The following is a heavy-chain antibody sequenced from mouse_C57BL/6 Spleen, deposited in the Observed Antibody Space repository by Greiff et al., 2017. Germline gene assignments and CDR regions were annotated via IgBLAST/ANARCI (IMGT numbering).Heavy chain of an antibody. V-gene: IGHV1-82*01. CDR3: ARSTTNYFDY. CDR1: GYAFSSSW. D-gene: IGHD2-1*01. CDR2: IYPGDGDT. Sequence: QVQLQRSGPELVKPGASVKISCKASGYAFSSSWMNWVKQRPGKGLEWIGRIYPGDGDTNYNGKFKGKATLTADQSSSTAYMQLSSLTSEDSAVYFCARSTTNYFDYWRQGTTLTVSS. J-gene: IGHJ2*01.